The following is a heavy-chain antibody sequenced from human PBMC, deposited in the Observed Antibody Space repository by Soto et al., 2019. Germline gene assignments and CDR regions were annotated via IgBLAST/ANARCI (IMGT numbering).Heavy chain of an antibody. CDR1: GFTFSSYW. CDR3: ARVLHYDSSGYYYDLLGYFDY. Sequence: GGSLRLSCAASGFTFSSYWMSWVRQAPGKGLEWVANIKQDGSEKYYVDSVKGRFTISRDNAKNSLYLQMNSLRAEDTAVYYCARVLHYDSSGYYYDLLGYFDYWGQGTLVTVSS. J-gene: IGHJ4*02. CDR2: IKQDGSEK. D-gene: IGHD3-22*01. V-gene: IGHV3-7*05.